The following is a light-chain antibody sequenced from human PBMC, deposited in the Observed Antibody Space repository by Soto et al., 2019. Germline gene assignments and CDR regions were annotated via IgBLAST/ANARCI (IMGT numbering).Light chain of an antibody. CDR2: GAS. Sequence: EIVMTQSPATLSESPGERATLSCRASQSVSSNLAWYQQKPGQAPRLLIYGASTRATGIPARFSGSGSGTEFTLTISSLQSEDFAVYYCQQYNNWPPSIIFGQGTRLEIK. CDR3: QQYNNWPPSII. CDR1: QSVSSN. V-gene: IGKV3-15*01. J-gene: IGKJ5*01.